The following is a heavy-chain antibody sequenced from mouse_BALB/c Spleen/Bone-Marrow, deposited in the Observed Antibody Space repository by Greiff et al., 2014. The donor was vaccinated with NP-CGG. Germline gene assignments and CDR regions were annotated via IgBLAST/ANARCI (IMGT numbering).Heavy chain of an antibody. V-gene: IGHV1-7*01. J-gene: IGHJ3*01. CDR3: ANGNSFAY. Sequence: QVQLKESGAELAKPGASVKMSCKASGYTFTTFWMHWVEQRPGQGLEWIGYINPTTSYTEYSQKFKDKATLTADKSSSTAYMQLSSLTSEDSAVYYCANGNSFAYWGQGTLVTVSA. CDR1: GYTFTTFW. CDR2: INPTTSYT. D-gene: IGHD2-1*01.